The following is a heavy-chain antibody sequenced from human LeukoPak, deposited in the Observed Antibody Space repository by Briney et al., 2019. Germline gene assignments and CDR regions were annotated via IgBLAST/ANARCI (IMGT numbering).Heavy chain of an antibody. D-gene: IGHD2-2*01. CDR2: IHHSGTA. J-gene: IGHJ4*02. Sequence: PSETLSLTCTVSGGSISSGGHYWSWIRQHPGKGLEWVGYIHHSGTAFYNPSLKSRVTISMDTSKNEFSLRLSAVTDADTAVYYCARYCSSTKCPFDYWGQGTLVTVSS. V-gene: IGHV4-31*03. CDR1: GGSISSGGHY. CDR3: ARYCSSTKCPFDY.